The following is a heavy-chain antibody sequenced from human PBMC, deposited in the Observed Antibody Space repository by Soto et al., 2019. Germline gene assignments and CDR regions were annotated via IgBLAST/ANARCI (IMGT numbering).Heavy chain of an antibody. CDR2: IYYSGST. CDR3: ARVPDR. J-gene: IGHJ5*02. Sequence: SETLSVTCTVSGGSISSYYWSWIRQPPGKGLEWIGYIYYSGSTYYNPSLKSRVTISVDRSKNQFSLKLSSVTAADTAVYYCARVPDRWGQGTLVTVSS. CDR1: GGSISSYY. D-gene: IGHD2-2*01. V-gene: IGHV4-59*12.